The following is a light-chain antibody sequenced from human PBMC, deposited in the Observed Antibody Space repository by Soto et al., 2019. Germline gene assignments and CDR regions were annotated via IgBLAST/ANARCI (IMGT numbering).Light chain of an antibody. V-gene: IGKV1-8*01. CDR1: QGISSY. CDR2: AAS. J-gene: IGKJ1*01. CDR3: QQYYSYPPFT. Sequence: AIRMTQSPSSFSASTGDRVTITCRASQGISSYLAWYQQKPGKAPKLLIYAASTLQSGVPSRFSGSGSGTDFTLTISCLQSEDFATYYCQQYYSYPPFTFGQGTRWISN.